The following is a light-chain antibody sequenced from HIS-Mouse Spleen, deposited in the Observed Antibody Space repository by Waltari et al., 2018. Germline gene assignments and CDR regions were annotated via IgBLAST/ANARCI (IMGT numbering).Light chain of an antibody. V-gene: IGLV3-10*01. CDR2: EDS. CDR3: YSTDSSGNHRV. Sequence: SYELTQPPSVSVSPGQTARITCSRDALPKNYAYWYQQKSGQAPVLVIYEDSKRPSGIAGRCSGSSSGTMATLTISGAQVEDEADYYCYSTDSSGNHRVFGGGTKLTVL. J-gene: IGLJ2*01. CDR1: ALPKNY.